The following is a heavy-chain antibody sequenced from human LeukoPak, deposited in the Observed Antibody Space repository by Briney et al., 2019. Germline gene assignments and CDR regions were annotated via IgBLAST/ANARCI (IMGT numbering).Heavy chain of an antibody. Sequence: GGSLRLSCAASGFTFSSYAMHWVRQAPGKGLEWVAVISYDGSNKYYADSVKGRFTISRDNSKNTLYLQMNSLRAEDTAVYYCARDLSLIVATTPWNWGQGTLVTVSS. CDR1: GFTFSSYA. D-gene: IGHD5-12*01. CDR2: ISYDGSNK. V-gene: IGHV3-30-3*01. CDR3: ARDLSLIVATTPWN. J-gene: IGHJ4*02.